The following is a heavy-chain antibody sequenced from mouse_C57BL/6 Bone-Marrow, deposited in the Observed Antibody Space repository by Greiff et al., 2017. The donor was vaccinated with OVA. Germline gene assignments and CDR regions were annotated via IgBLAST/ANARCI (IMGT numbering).Heavy chain of an antibody. J-gene: IGHJ4*01. CDR2: ISSGGSYT. CDR1: GFTFSSYG. V-gene: IGHV5-6*01. CDR3: ARQGGLYAMDY. Sequence: EVHLVESGGDLVKPGGSLKLSCAASGFTFSSYGMSWVRQTPDKRLEWVATISSGGSYTYSPDSVKGRFTISRDNAKNTLYLQMSSLKSEDTAMYYCARQGGLYAMDYWGQGTSVTVSS.